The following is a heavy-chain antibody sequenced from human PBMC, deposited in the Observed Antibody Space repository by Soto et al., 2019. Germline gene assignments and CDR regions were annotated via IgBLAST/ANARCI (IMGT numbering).Heavy chain of an antibody. CDR2: IYSGGST. D-gene: IGHD5-18*01. V-gene: IGHV3-66*04. J-gene: IGHJ4*02. CDR1: GVTVSSNY. Sequence: EVPLVESGGGLVQPGGSLRLSSAASGVTVSSNYMSWVRQAPGKGLEWVSVIYSGGSTYYADSVKGRFTISRDNSKNTLYLQMNSLRAEDTAVYYCARHGYNYGGGYFDYWGQGTLVTVSS. CDR3: ARHGYNYGGGYFDY.